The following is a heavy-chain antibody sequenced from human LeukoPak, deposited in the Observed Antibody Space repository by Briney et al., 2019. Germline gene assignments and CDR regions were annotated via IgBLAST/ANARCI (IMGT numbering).Heavy chain of an antibody. J-gene: IGHJ6*02. CDR3: ASRTEPNYYYGMDV. D-gene: IGHD1-26*01. CDR1: GGSISSYY. Sequence: SETLSLTCTVSGGSISSYYWSWIRQPPGKGLEWIGYIYYSGSTNYDPSLKSRVTISVDTSKNQFSLKLSSVTAADTAVYYCASRTEPNYYYGMDVWGQGTTVTVSS. V-gene: IGHV4-59*08. CDR2: IYYSGST.